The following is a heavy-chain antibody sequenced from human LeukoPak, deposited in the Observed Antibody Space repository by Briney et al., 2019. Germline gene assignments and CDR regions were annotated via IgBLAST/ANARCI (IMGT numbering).Heavy chain of an antibody. Sequence: GGSLRLSCAASGFTFSSYWMHWVRQAPGKGLVWVSRINSDGSSTSYADSVKGRFTISRDNAKNTLYLQMNSLRADDTAVYYCARGDIVVVPAAMRSGFDPWGQGTLVTVSS. CDR3: ARGDIVVVPAAMRSGFDP. CDR2: INSDGSST. J-gene: IGHJ5*02. CDR1: GFTFSSYW. V-gene: IGHV3-74*01. D-gene: IGHD2-2*01.